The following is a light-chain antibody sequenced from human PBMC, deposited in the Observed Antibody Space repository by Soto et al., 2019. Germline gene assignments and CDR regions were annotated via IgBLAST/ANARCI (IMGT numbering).Light chain of an antibody. Sequence: QSVLTQSSSASASLGSSVKLTCTLSSGHSSYIIAWHQQQPGKAPRYLMKLEGSGNYNKGSGVPDRFSGSSSGADRYLTISNLQFEDEADYYCETWDSNSWVFAGGTKLTVL. CDR2: LEGSGNY. CDR3: ETWDSNSWV. V-gene: IGLV4-60*02. J-gene: IGLJ3*02. CDR1: SGHSSYI.